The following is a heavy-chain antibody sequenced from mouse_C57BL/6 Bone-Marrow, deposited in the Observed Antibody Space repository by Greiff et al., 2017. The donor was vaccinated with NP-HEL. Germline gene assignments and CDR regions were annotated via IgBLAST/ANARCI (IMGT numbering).Heavy chain of an antibody. D-gene: IGHD1-1*01. J-gene: IGHJ2*01. CDR1: GYTFTSYG. CDR2: IYPRSGNT. CDR3: AGRDYGRSYYFDY. Sequence: QVQLQQSGAELARPGASVKLSCTASGYTFTSYGIRWVKQRTGQGLEWIGEIYPRSGNTYYNEKFKGKATLTADKSSSTAYMELRSLSSEDSAVYFCAGRDYGRSYYFDYWGQGTTLTVSS. V-gene: IGHV1-81*01.